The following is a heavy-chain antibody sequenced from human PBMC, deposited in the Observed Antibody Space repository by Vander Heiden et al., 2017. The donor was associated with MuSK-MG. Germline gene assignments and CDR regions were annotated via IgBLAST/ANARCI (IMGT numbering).Heavy chain of an antibody. CDR2: ISGSGGTT. Sequence: EVQVLESGGGLVQPGGSLRLSCAASGFTFSNYAMSWVRQAPGKGLDWVSAISGSGGTTYYADSVKGRFTISRDNSKNTLYLQMDSLRAEDTAVYYCARYNRGLDYWGQGTLVTVSS. CDR3: ARYNRGLDY. J-gene: IGHJ4*02. CDR1: GFTFSNYA. V-gene: IGHV3-23*01. D-gene: IGHD1-20*01.